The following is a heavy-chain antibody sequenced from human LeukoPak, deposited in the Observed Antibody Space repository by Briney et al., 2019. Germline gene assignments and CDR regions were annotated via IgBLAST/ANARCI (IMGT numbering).Heavy chain of an antibody. CDR3: ARDSPYSGSPRDFDY. D-gene: IGHD1-26*01. CDR2: ISAYNGNT. V-gene: IGHV1-18*04. Sequence: ASVKVSCKASGYTFAGYYMHWVRQAPGQGLEWMGWISAYNGNTNYAQKLQGRVTMTTDTSTSTAYMELRSLRSDDTAVYYCARDSPYSGSPRDFDYWGQGTLVTVSS. CDR1: GYTFAGYY. J-gene: IGHJ4*02.